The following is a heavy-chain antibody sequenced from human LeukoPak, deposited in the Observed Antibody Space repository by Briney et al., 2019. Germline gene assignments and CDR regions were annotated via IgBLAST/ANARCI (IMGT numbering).Heavy chain of an antibody. V-gene: IGHV1-8*02. Sequence: ASVKVSCKASGYTFTSYGISWVRQAPGQGLEWMGWMNPNSGNTGYAQKFQGRVTMTRNTSISTAYMELSSLRSEDTAVYYCARGGRYSSPPNYYMDVWGKGTTVTVSS. CDR1: GYTFTSYG. CDR2: MNPNSGNT. D-gene: IGHD6-13*01. CDR3: ARGGRYSSPPNYYMDV. J-gene: IGHJ6*03.